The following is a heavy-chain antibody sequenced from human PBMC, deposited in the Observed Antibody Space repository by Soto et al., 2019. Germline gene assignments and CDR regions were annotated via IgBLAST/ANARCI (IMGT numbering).Heavy chain of an antibody. CDR3: AKSTATGGGAFDI. J-gene: IGHJ3*02. Sequence: GGSLRVSCAASGFICSSYDMSWVRQAPGKGLEWVSTILVDGRTFYVDSVKGRFTISRDSSQNTVYLQMNSLTAGDTALYYCAKSTATGGGAFDICGQRTMVTVSS. D-gene: IGHD2-8*02. V-gene: IGHV3-23*01. CDR2: ILVDGRT. CDR1: GFICSSYD.